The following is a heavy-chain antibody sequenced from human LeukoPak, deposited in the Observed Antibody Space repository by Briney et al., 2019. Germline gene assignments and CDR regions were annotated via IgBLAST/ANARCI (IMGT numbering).Heavy chain of an antibody. D-gene: IGHD2-2*02. V-gene: IGHV4-34*01. CDR2: INHSGST. CDR1: GGSFSGYY. J-gene: IGHJ6*02. Sequence: PSETLSLTCAVYGGSFSGYYWSWIRQPPGKGLEWIGEINHSGSTNYNPSLKSRVTISVDTSKNQFSLKLSSVTAADTAVYYCARDGANYCSSTSCHMKNYYYYGMDVWGQGTTVTVSS. CDR3: ARDGANYCSSTSCHMKNYYYYGMDV.